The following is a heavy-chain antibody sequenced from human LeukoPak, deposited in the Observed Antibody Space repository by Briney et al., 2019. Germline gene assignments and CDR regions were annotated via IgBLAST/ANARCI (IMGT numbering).Heavy chain of an antibody. CDR2: IRSKTNSYAT. CDR1: GFTFSGSA. J-gene: IGHJ5*02. Sequence: GGSLRLSCAASGFTFSGSAMHWVRQASGKGLELVGRIRSKTNSYATSYAASVKDRFALSRDDSKNTAYLQMNSLKTEDTAVYYCTRHNVGFEPWGQGTLVTVSS. D-gene: IGHD3-9*01. V-gene: IGHV3-73*01. CDR3: TRHNVGFEP.